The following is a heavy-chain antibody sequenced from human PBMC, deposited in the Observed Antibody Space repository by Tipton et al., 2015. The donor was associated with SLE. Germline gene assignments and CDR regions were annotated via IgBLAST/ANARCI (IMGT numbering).Heavy chain of an antibody. V-gene: IGHV4-38-2*01. D-gene: IGHD1-7*01. CDR1: GYSISSGYY. Sequence: TLSLTCAVSGYSISSGYYWGWIRQPPGKGLEWIGSIYHSGSTYYNPSLKSRVTISVDTSKNQFSLKLSSVTAADTAVYYCARGTLGTTGAFDIWGQGTMVTVSS. CDR2: IYHSGST. CDR3: ARGTLGTTGAFDI. J-gene: IGHJ3*02.